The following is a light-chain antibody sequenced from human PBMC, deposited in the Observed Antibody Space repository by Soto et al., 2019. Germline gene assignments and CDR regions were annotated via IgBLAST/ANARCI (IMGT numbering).Light chain of an antibody. CDR1: ALAKQF. J-gene: IGLJ1*01. Sequence: SYELTQSPSVSVSPGQTARISCSGDALAKQFGNWYQQKPGQAPVVIIYKDTERPSWIPERFSGSSSGTTVTLTISGVQEEDEADYYCQSTENSGSNHVFGSGTKV. CDR3: QSTENSGSNHV. V-gene: IGLV3-25*02. CDR2: KDT.